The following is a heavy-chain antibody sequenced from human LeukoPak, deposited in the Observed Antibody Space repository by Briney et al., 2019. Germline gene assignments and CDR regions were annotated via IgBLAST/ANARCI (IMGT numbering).Heavy chain of an antibody. CDR3: AKAMLGFSDYYMDV. J-gene: IGHJ6*03. D-gene: IGHD3-3*01. CDR2: IRYDGSNK. Sequence: PGGSLRLSCAASGFTFSSYGMHWVRQAPGKGLEWVAFIRYDGSNKYYADSVKGRFTISRDNSKNTLYLQMNSLRAEDTAVYYCAKAMLGFSDYYMDVWGKGTTVTVSS. V-gene: IGHV3-30*02. CDR1: GFTFSSYG.